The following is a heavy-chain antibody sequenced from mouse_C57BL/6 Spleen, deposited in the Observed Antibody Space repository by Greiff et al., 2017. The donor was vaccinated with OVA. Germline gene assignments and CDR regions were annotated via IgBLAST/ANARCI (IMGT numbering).Heavy chain of an antibody. V-gene: IGHV1-82*01. Sequence: VQVVESGPELVKPGASVKISCKASGYAFSSSWMNWVKQRPGKGLEWIGRIYPGDGDTNYNGKFKGKATLTADKSSSTAYMQLSSLTSEDSAVYFGARRDSNYPHCDYWGQGTTLTVSS. J-gene: IGHJ2*01. D-gene: IGHD2-5*01. CDR2: IYPGDGDT. CDR3: ARRDSNYPHCDY. CDR1: GYAFSSSW.